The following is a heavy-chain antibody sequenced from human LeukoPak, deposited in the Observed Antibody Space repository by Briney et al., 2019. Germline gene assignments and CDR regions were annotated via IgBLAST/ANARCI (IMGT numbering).Heavy chain of an antibody. D-gene: IGHD1-26*01. J-gene: IGHJ4*02. CDR3: AKDLWELNYFDY. V-gene: IGHV3-23*01. CDR1: GFTFSSYA. Sequence: PGGSLRLSCAASGFTFSSYAMSWVRQAPGKGPEWVSAISHSGGTTYYADSVKGRFTITRDNSKNTLYLQMNSLRAEDTAVYYCAKDLWELNYFDYWGQGTLVTVSS. CDR2: ISHSGGTT.